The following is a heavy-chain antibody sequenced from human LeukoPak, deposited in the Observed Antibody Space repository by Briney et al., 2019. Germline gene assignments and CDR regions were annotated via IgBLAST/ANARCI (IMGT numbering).Heavy chain of an antibody. D-gene: IGHD1-26*01. CDR2: IYNSGTT. CDR1: GGSISSSSYY. V-gene: IGHV4-39*01. J-gene: IGHJ4*02. Sequence: PSETLSLACTVSGGSISSSSYYWGWMRQPPGKGLEWIGNIYNSGTTYYNPSLKSRVTISVDTSKKQFSLKLSSVTAADTAVYYCARGRVGGSYAHWGQGTLVTVSS. CDR3: ARGRVGGSYAH.